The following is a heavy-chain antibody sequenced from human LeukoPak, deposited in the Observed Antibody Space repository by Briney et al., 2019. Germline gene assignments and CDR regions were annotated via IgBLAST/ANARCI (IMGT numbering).Heavy chain of an antibody. CDR1: GYTFTSFG. D-gene: IGHD3-10*01. V-gene: IGHV1-18*01. CDR3: ARGLWFGEFGYFDY. J-gene: IGHJ4*02. Sequence: GASVKVSCKASGYTFTSFGISWVRQAPGQGPEWMGWISAYNGNTNYAQKFQGRVTMTRDTSISTAYMELSRLRSDDTAVYYCARGLWFGEFGYFDYWGQGTLVTVSS. CDR2: ISAYNGNT.